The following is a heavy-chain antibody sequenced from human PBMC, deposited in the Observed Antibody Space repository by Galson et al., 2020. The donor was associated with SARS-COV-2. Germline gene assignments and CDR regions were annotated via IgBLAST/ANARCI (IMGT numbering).Heavy chain of an antibody. D-gene: IGHD4-17*01. CDR1: GFTFDDYA. CDR2: ISWNSGSI. V-gene: IGHV3-9*01. Sequence: SLKISCAASGFTFDDYAMHWVRQAPGKGLEWVSGISWNSGSIGYADSVKGRFTISRDNAKNSLYLQMNSLRAEDTALYYCAKDFSYGDYVFDLWGRGTLVTVSS. CDR3: AKDFSYGDYVFDL. J-gene: IGHJ2*01.